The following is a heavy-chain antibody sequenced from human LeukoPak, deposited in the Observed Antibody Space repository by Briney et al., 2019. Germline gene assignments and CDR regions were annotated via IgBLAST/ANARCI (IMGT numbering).Heavy chain of an antibody. V-gene: IGHV3-23*01. D-gene: IGHD5-12*01. CDR1: GFTFSSYA. CDR2: ISGSGGST. CDR3: AKEGKWLRTIDY. J-gene: IGHJ4*02. Sequence: PGGSLKLSCAASGFTFSSYAMSWVRQAPGKGLEWVSAISGSGGSTYYADSVKGRFTISRDNSENTLYLQMNSLRAEDTAVYYCAKEGKWLRTIDYWGQGTLVTVSS.